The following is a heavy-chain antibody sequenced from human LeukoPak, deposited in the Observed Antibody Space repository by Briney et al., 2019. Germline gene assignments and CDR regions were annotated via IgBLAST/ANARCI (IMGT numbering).Heavy chain of an antibody. J-gene: IGHJ6*04. Sequence: GGSLRLSCAASGFTFSSYGMSWVRQAPGEGLVWVSRIHTDGSSTNYADSVRGRFTISRDNAKNSLYLQMNSLRAEDTAVYYCAELGITMIGGVWGKGTTVTISS. CDR2: IHTDGSST. CDR1: GFTFSSYG. CDR3: AELGITMIGGV. D-gene: IGHD3-10*02. V-gene: IGHV3-74*01.